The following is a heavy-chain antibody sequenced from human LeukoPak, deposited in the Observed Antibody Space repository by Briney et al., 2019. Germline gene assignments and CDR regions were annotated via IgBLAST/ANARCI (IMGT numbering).Heavy chain of an antibody. Sequence: GSLRLSCAASGFTFSDYYMSWIRQAPGKGLEWVSYISGSDNTIYYADSVKGRFTISRDNAKNSLFLQMNSLRAEDTAVYYCARRNAYCSSTSCSRASYYYYGMDVWGQGTTVTVSS. CDR1: GFTFSDYY. CDR2: ISGSDNTI. D-gene: IGHD2-2*01. J-gene: IGHJ6*02. CDR3: ARRNAYCSSTSCSRASYYYYGMDV. V-gene: IGHV3-11*01.